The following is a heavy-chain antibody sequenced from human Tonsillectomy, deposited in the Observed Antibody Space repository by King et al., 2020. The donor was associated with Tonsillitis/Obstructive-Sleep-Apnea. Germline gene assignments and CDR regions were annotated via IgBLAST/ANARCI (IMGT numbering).Heavy chain of an antibody. CDR3: AKASNVLVGTRLALDY. D-gene: IGHD2-8*02. CDR1: GFTFNDYN. Sequence: VQLVESGGVVAQPGGSLRLSCAASGFTFNDYNMHWVRQAPGKGLEWVSLITWDGETTYYADSVRGRFTISRDNSKNSLYLQMISLRTEDTAFYYCAKASNVLVGTRLALDYWGQGTLVTVSS. J-gene: IGHJ4*02. CDR2: ITWDGETT. V-gene: IGHV3-43*01.